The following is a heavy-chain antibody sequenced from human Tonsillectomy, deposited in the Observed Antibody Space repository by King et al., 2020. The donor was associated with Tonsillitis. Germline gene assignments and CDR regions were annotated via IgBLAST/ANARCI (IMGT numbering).Heavy chain of an antibody. CDR3: ASDWGGTNPLDVFDI. CDR1: GFTFSNYG. J-gene: IGHJ3*02. V-gene: IGHV3-33*05. CDR2: ISDDGTNK. D-gene: IGHD2-8*01. Sequence: VQLVESGGGVVQPGRSLRLSCATSGFTFSNYGMHWVRQAPGKGLEWVALISDDGTNKFYAESVKGRFTISRDNSENTLYLQINSLRAEDTALYDCASDWGGTNPLDVFDIWGQGTLVTVSS.